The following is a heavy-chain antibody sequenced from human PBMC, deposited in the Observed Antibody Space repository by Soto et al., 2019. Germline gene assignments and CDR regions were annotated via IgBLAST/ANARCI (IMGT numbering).Heavy chain of an antibody. D-gene: IGHD6-19*01. CDR2: INEDGSKK. J-gene: IGHJ4*02. V-gene: IGHV3-7*03. CDR1: GFTVSTKW. Sequence: GGSLRLSCAVSGFTVSTKWMSWVRQAPGKGLEWLANINEDGSKKFYVDSVKGRFTISKDNAKNSLSLQLGSLRADDTAVYYCAREMHLGSGWGDIDIWGRGTMVTVSS. CDR3: AREMHLGSGWGDIDI.